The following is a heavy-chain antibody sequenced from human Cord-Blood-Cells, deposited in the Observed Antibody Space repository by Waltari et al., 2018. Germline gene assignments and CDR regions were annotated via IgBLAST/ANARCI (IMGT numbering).Heavy chain of an antibody. CDR2: FDPEDGET. V-gene: IGHV1-24*01. CDR3: ATGLVRYCGGDCYSAFDI. J-gene: IGHJ3*02. D-gene: IGHD2-21*02. CDR1: GYTLTELS. Sequence: QVQLVQSGAEVKKPGASVKVSCKVSGYTLTELSMHWVSPAPGKGLEWMGGFDPEDGETIYAQKFQGRVTMTEDTSTDTAYMELSSLRSEDTAVYYCATGLVRYCGGDCYSAFDIWGQGTMVTVSS.